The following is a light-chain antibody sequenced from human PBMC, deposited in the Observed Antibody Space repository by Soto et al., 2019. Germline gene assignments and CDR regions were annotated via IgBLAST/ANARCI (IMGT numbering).Light chain of an antibody. J-gene: IGKJ2*01. CDR1: QSINSE. V-gene: IGKV3-15*01. Sequence: EIVMTQSPATLSLSPGERAALSCRASQSINSELAWYQQKPGQPPRLLIYGASTRATGVPARFTGSESGSEITLTISGLQYADFAVYYCQQGHNWPLTFGQGTRLEI. CDR3: QQGHNWPLT. CDR2: GAS.